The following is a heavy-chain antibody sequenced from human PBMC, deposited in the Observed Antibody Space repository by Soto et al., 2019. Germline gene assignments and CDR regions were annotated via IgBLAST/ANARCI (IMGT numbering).Heavy chain of an antibody. J-gene: IGHJ3*02. CDR1: GFKFDDYA. D-gene: IGHD3-22*01. V-gene: IGHV3-49*04. CDR2: IRSRSYAGTT. Sequence: LRLSCASSGFKFDDYAMSWVRQAPGRGLEWVGYIRSRSYAGTTAYAASVEGRFIISRDDTRSIAYLQMHGLRIEDTAVYYCTRDSSGYNPDAFDIWGQGTMVTVSS. CDR3: TRDSSGYNPDAFDI.